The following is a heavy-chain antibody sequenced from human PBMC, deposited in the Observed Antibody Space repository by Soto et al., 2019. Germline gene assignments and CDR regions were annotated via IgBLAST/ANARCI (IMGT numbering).Heavy chain of an antibody. D-gene: IGHD1-26*01. CDR2: ITSDGSST. J-gene: IGHJ4*02. V-gene: IGHV3-74*01. Sequence: EVQLVESGGGLVQPGGSLRLSCAASGFTFSSYWMHWVRQAPGKGLVWVSRITSDGSSTSYADSVKGRFTISRDNAKNTLYLQMNSLRAEYTAVYYCARDLLPPGELDLTFEYVGQGTLVTVSS. CDR3: ARDLLPPGELDLTFEY. CDR1: GFTFSSYW.